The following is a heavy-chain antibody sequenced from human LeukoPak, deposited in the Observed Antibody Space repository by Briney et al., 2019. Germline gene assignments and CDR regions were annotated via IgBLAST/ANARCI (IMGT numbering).Heavy chain of an antibody. J-gene: IGHJ4*02. CDR2: ISPNSGGT. CDR1: GYTFTFYY. V-gene: IGHV1-2*02. CDR3: VRKSAARRTSEFDY. Sequence: ASVTVSFTSSGYTFTFYYMNWVRHAPGQGLEWMGWISPNSGGTNYAQKFQGRVTMTSDTSINTGYMELSSLKSDDTAVYYCVRKSAARRTSEFDYWGQGSLVTVSS. D-gene: IGHD6-6*01.